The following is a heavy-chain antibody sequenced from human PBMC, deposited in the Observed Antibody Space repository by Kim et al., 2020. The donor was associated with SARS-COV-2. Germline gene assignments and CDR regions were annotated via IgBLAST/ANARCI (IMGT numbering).Heavy chain of an antibody. V-gene: IGHV4-59*01. CDR2: IYYSGST. D-gene: IGHD6-13*01. Sequence: SETLSLTCTVSGGSISSYYWSWIRQPPGKGLEWIGYIYYSGSTNYNPSLKSRVTITVDTSTNQISLKLSSVTAAATAVYYCAREAAAVFSRGSYGMDVW. J-gene: IGHJ6*01. CDR3: AREAAAVFSRGSYGMDV. CDR1: GGSISSYY.